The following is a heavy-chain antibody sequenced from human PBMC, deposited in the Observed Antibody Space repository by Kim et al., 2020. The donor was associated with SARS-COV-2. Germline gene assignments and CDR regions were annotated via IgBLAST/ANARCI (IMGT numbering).Heavy chain of an antibody. J-gene: IGHJ5*02. Sequence: NPSLKSRVTISVDTSKNQFSLKLSSVTAADTAVYYCARQKGQWLSGWFDPWGQGTLVTVSS. CDR3: ARQKGQWLSGWFDP. D-gene: IGHD6-19*01. V-gene: IGHV4-59*08.